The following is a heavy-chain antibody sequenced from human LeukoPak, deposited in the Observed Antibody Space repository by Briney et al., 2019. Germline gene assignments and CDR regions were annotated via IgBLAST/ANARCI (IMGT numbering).Heavy chain of an antibody. V-gene: IGHV4-59*08. CDR2: FTLSGTT. CDR1: GAYVTTYS. Sequence: SETLSLTCIVSGAYVTTYSWNWIRQSPGKGLEWIGYFTLSGTTSYSSSLKSRVTMSRDTSKNQLSLKLTSVTAADTAVYYCARWGESEWAFASWGPGTLVTVSS. CDR3: ARWGESEWAFAS. D-gene: IGHD2-21*01. J-gene: IGHJ4*02.